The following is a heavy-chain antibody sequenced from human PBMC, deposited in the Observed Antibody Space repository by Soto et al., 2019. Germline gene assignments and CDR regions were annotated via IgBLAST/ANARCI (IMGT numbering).Heavy chain of an antibody. CDR1: GFTFSYYG. Sequence: ESGGGVVQPGGSLRLSCAASGFTFSYYGFHWVRQAPGKGLEWVAVMHTGGNEKYYVDSVKGRFTVSRDDSRNMVYLEMSGLRDEDTAEYFCARDADTTGHYSHFDLWGRGALVAVS. J-gene: IGHJ4*02. CDR2: MHTGGNEK. V-gene: IGHV3-33*08. CDR3: ARDADTTGHYSHFDL. D-gene: IGHD3-9*01.